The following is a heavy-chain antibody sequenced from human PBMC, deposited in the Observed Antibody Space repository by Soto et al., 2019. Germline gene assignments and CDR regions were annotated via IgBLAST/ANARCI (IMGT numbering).Heavy chain of an antibody. CDR3: ARQVEDGYSFAYHY. CDR2: IYPGDSDT. V-gene: IGHV5-51*01. CDR1: GYVLTTMG. J-gene: IGHJ4*02. Sequence: LNVRGTGWGYVLTTMGVXSLRKKPGKGLEWMGIIYPGDSDTRYSPSFQGQVTISADKSISTAYLHWSSLKASDSAMYHCARQVEDGYSFAYHYWGQGTQVTVSS. D-gene: IGHD5-18*01.